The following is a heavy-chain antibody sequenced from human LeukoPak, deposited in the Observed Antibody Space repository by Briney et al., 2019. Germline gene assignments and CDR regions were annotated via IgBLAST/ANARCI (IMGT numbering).Heavy chain of an antibody. J-gene: IGHJ4*02. D-gene: IGHD3-10*01. CDR2: IYYSGST. CDR3: ARSKWFGELYFDY. CDR1: GGSISSCY. Sequence: SETLSLTCTVSGGSISSCYWSWIRQPPGKGLEWIGYIYYSGSTNYNPSLKSRVTISVDTSKNQFSLKLSSVTAADTAVYYCARSKWFGELYFDYWGQGTLVTVSS. V-gene: IGHV4-59*08.